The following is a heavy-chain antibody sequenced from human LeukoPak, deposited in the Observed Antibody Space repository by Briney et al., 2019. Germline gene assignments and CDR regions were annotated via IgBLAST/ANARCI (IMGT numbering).Heavy chain of an antibody. V-gene: IGHV3-74*01. CDR1: GFTFSSYW. CDR2: INGDGSST. Sequence: GGSLRLSCAASGFTFSSYWMNWVRQAPGKGLVWVSRINGDGSSTNYADSVKGRFTISRDNAKNTLYLQLNSLRAEDTAIYYCAALDHGHDYWGQGTLVTVSS. CDR3: AALDHGHDY. J-gene: IGHJ4*02.